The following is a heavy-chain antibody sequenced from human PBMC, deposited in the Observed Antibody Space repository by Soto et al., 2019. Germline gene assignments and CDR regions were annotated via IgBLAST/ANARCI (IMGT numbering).Heavy chain of an antibody. Sequence: SETLSLTCTVSGGSVSSGSYYWSWIRQPPGKGLEWIGYIYYSGSTNYNPSLKSRVTISVDTSKNQLSLKLSSVTAADTAVYYCARGIGGSTRPHWFDPWGQGTLVTVSS. D-gene: IGHD2-2*01. V-gene: IGHV4-61*01. CDR3: ARGIGGSTRPHWFDP. J-gene: IGHJ5*02. CDR2: IYYSGST. CDR1: GGSVSSGSYY.